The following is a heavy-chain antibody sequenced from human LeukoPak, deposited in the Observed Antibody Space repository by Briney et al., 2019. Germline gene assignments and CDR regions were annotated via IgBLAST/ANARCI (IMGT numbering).Heavy chain of an antibody. D-gene: IGHD5-12*01. CDR3: ARGGHHRGYSGYDYPDY. V-gene: IGHV1-2*02. J-gene: IGHJ4*02. Sequence: ASVKVSCKASGYTFTGYYMHWVRQAPGQGLEWMGWINPNSGGTNYAQKFQGRVTTTRDTSISTAYMELSRLRSDDTAVYYCARGGHHRGYSGYDYPDYWGQGTLVTVSS. CDR1: GYTFTGYY. CDR2: INPNSGGT.